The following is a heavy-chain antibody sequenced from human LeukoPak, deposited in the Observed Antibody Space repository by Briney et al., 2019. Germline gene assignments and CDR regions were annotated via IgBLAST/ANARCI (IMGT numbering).Heavy chain of an antibody. V-gene: IGHV3-33*05. D-gene: IGHD2-2*01. J-gene: IGHJ4*02. CDR2: IQEDGSIE. CDR1: GFTFSTYG. CDR3: ARDSCGSPSCFDY. Sequence: GGSLRLSCKASGFTFSTYGMHWVRQAPGRGLEWVAAIQEDGSIEYYADSVKGRFTISRDQSKNTLFLQVNSLRAEDTAVYYCARDSCGSPSCFDYWGQGTLVTVAS.